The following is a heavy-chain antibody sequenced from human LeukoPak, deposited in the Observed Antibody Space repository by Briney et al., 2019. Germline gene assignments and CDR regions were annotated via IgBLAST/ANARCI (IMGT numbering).Heavy chain of an antibody. CDR2: IILIFGTA. D-gene: IGHD2-2*01. CDR1: GGTFSSYA. Sequence: ASVKVSCKASGGTFSSYAISWVRQAPGQGLEWMGGIILIFGTANYAQKFQGRVTITADESTSTAYMELSSLRSEDTAVYYCARKYCSSTSCWGHYNWFDPWGQGTLVTVSS. V-gene: IGHV1-69*13. CDR3: ARKYCSSTSCWGHYNWFDP. J-gene: IGHJ5*02.